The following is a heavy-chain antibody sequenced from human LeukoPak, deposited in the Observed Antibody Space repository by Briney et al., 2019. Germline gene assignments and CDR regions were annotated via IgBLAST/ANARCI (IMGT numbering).Heavy chain of an antibody. CDR3: ARREINGYYLS. D-gene: IGHD3-22*01. CDR2: IYDDETT. CDR1: GFTVNNNY. Sequence: GGSLRLSCAASGFTVNNNYMIWVRQAPGKGLDWVSVIYDDETTYYLDSVKGRFGISRDNSKNTLYLQMDTLRAEDTAVYYCARREINGYYLSWGQGTLVTVSS. J-gene: IGHJ5*02. V-gene: IGHV3-53*01.